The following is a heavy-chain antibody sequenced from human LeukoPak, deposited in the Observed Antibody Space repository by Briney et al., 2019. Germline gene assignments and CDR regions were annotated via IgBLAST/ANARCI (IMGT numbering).Heavy chain of an antibody. CDR3: ARVSDYVDIVATIQNYGMDV. V-gene: IGHV1-69*04. D-gene: IGHD5-12*01. CDR2: IIPILGIA. CDR1: GGTFSSYA. Sequence: GASVKVSCKASGGTFSSYAISWVRQAPGQGLEWMGRIIPILGIANYAQKFQGRVTIIADKSTSTAYMELSSLRSEDTAVYYCARVSDYVDIVATIQNYGMDVWGQGTTVTVSS. J-gene: IGHJ6*02.